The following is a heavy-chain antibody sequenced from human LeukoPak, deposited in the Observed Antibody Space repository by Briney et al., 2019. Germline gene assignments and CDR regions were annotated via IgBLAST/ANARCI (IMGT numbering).Heavy chain of an antibody. J-gene: IGHJ4*02. CDR3: ASPLTDIVATINVDY. Sequence: GGSLRLSCAASGFTFSSYAMSSVRQAPGKGLEWVSPISGSGGSTYYADSVKGRFTISRDNSKNTLYLQMNSLRAEDTAVYYCASPLTDIVATINVDYWGQGTLVTVSS. CDR1: GFTFSSYA. V-gene: IGHV3-23*01. CDR2: ISGSGGST. D-gene: IGHD5-12*01.